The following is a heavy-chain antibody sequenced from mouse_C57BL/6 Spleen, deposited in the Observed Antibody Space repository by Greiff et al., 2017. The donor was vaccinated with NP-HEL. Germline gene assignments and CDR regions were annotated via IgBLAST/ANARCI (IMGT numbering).Heavy chain of an antibody. V-gene: IGHV1-80*01. J-gene: IGHJ3*01. D-gene: IGHD1-1*01. CDR2: SYPGDVDT. CDR1: GYAFSSYW. CDR3: ARKRYYGSEAWFAY. Sequence: QVQLQQSGAELVKPGASVKISCKASGYAFSSYWMNWVKQRPGKGLEWIGQSYPGDVDTNYNEKFKGKATLTADKSSSTAYMQLSSLTSEDSAVYFCARKRYYGSEAWFAYWGQGTLVTVSA.